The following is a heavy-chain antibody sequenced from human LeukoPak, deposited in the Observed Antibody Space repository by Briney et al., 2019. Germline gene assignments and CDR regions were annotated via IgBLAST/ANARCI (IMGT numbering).Heavy chain of an antibody. V-gene: IGHV1-69*05. D-gene: IGHD2-15*01. CDR3: ARVPFNSPQYCSGGSCYSSLVLDY. Sequence: SVKVSCKASGGTFSSYAISWVRQAPGQGLEWMGGIIPIFGTANYAQKFQGRVTITTDESTSTAYMELSSLRSEDTAVYYCARVPFNSPQYCSGGSCYSSLVLDYWGQGTLVTVSS. J-gene: IGHJ4*02. CDR1: GGTFSSYA. CDR2: IIPIFGTA.